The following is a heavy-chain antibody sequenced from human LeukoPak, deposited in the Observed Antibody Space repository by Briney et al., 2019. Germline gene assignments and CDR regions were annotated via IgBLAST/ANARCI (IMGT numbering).Heavy chain of an antibody. V-gene: IGHV3-74*01. D-gene: IGHD3-10*01. CDR2: INNDESIT. Sequence: PGGSLRLSCAASGFIFSRYWMHWVRQVPGKELVWVSRINNDESITNSADSVKGRFTISRDNAKDTLYLQMDSLRAEDTAIYYCARGPSVLGAIDNWGQGTLVAVSS. CDR3: ARGPSVLGAIDN. J-gene: IGHJ4*02. CDR1: GFIFSRYW.